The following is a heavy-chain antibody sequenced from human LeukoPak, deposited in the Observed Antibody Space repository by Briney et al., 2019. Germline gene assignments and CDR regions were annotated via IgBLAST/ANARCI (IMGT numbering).Heavy chain of an antibody. V-gene: IGHV4-59*12. CDR2: IYYSGST. CDR1: GGSISSYY. J-gene: IGHJ4*02. Sequence: SETLSLTCTVSGGSISSYYWSWIRQPPGKGLEWIAYIYYSGSTNYNPSLKSRVTISVDTSKNQFSLKLSSVTAADTAVYYCARGRVGATRYFGYWGQGTLVTVSS. D-gene: IGHD1-26*01. CDR3: ARGRVGATRYFGY.